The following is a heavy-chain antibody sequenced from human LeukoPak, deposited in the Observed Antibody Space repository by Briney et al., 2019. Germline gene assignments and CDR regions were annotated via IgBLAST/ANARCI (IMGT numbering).Heavy chain of an antibody. CDR2: INPSGGST. Sequence: ASVKVSCKASGYTFTSYYMHWVRQAPGQGLEWMGIINPSGGSTSYAQKFQGRVTMTRDMSTSTVYMELSSLRSEDTAVYYCARGGYDYVWGSYRPFDYWGQGTLVTVSS. CDR1: GYTFTSYY. J-gene: IGHJ4*02. CDR3: ARGGYDYVWGSYRPFDY. D-gene: IGHD3-16*02. V-gene: IGHV1-46*01.